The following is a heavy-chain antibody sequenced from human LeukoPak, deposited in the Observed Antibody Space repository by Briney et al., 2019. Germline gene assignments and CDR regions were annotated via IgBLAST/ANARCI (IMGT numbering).Heavy chain of an antibody. Sequence: PSETLSLTCTVSGGSISSSSYYWGWIRQPPGKGLEWIGSIYYSGSTYYNPSLKSRVTISVDTSKNQFSLKLSSVTAADTAVYYCARINVDTNGGDYWGQGTLVTVSS. CDR2: IYYSGST. CDR3: ARINVDTNGGDY. D-gene: IGHD5-18*01. CDR1: GGSISSSSYY. V-gene: IGHV4-39*01. J-gene: IGHJ4*02.